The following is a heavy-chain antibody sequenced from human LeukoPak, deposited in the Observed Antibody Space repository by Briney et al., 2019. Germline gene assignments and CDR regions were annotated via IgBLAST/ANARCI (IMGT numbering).Heavy chain of an antibody. CDR3: ARQKWDRLTYYYYGMDV. CDR2: VSYSGTP. J-gene: IGHJ6*02. Sequence: SETLSLTCTVSGYSINNYYWSWIRQPPGKGLEWIGYVSYSGTPDYNPSLKSRATISLDTSRNQFSPQLRSVTAADTAEYYCARQKWDRLTYYYYGMDVWGQGTTVTVSS. D-gene: IGHD1-26*01. CDR1: GYSINNYY. V-gene: IGHV4-59*08.